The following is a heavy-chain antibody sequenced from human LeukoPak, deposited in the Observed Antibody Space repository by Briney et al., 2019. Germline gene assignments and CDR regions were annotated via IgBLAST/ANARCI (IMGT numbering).Heavy chain of an antibody. CDR3: AKAPPNCNTVRCYADY. CDR2: IGSNGGST. CDR1: GFTFSNYA. Sequence: GGSLRLSCSASGFTFSNYAMHWVRQAPGKGVEYVSVIGSNGGSTYYADSVKGRFTISRDNSKNTLYLQMNSLRAEDTAVYYCAKAPPNCNTVRCYADYWGQGTLVTVSS. D-gene: IGHD2-2*01. J-gene: IGHJ4*02. V-gene: IGHV3-64*04.